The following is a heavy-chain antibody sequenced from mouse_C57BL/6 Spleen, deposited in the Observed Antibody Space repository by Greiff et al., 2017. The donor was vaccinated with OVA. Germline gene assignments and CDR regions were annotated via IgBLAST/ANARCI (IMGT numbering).Heavy chain of an antibody. V-gene: IGHV1-53*01. CDR3: ARSEGTAQTWFAY. J-gene: IGHJ3*01. D-gene: IGHD3-2*02. CDR1: GYTFTSYW. Sequence: VQLQQPGTELVKPGASVKLSCKASGYTFTSYWMEWVKQRPGQGLEWIGNFNPSNGGTNYNEKFKSKATLTVDKSSSTAYMQLSRLTSDDSAVYCCARSEGTAQTWFAYWGQGTLVTVSA. CDR2: FNPSNGGT.